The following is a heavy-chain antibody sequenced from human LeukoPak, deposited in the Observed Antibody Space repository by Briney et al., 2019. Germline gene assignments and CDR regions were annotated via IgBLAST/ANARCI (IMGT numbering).Heavy chain of an antibody. D-gene: IGHD3-3*01. CDR1: GFTFSSYG. V-gene: IGHV3-30*18. Sequence: PGGSLRHSCAATGFTFSSYGMHWVRQAPGKGLEWVAVISYDGSNKYYADSVKGRFTISRDNSKNTLYLQMNSLRAEDTAVYYCAKDGAYYDFWSGYSHDAFDIWGQGTMVTVSS. J-gene: IGHJ3*02. CDR3: AKDGAYYDFWSGYSHDAFDI. CDR2: ISYDGSNK.